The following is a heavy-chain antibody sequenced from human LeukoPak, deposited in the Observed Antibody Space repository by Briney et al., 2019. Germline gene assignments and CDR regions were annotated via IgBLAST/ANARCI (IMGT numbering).Heavy chain of an antibody. V-gene: IGHV3-15*01. CDR2: IKSKTDGGTT. Sequence: PGGSLRLSCAASGFTFSSYSMNWVRQAPGKGLEWVGRIKSKTDGGTTDYAAPVKGRFTISRDDSKNTLYLQMNSLKTEDTAVYYCTTVTRIVGNDYWGQGTLVTVSS. D-gene: IGHD1-26*01. CDR1: GFTFSSYS. J-gene: IGHJ4*02. CDR3: TTVTRIVGNDY.